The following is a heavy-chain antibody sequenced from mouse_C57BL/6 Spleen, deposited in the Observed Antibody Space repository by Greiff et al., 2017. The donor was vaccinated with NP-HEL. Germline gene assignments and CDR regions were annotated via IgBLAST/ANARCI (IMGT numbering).Heavy chain of an antibody. D-gene: IGHD2-3*01. CDR1: GYTFTDYN. CDR3: ARDIYDGYYRFAY. J-gene: IGHJ3*01. CDR2: INPNNGGT. Sequence: EVQLQQSGPELVKPGASVKMSCKASGYTFTDYNMHWVKQSHGKSLEWIGYINPNNGGTSYNQKFKGKATLTVNKSSSTAYMELRSLTSEDSAVYYCARDIYDGYYRFAYWGQGTLVTVSA. V-gene: IGHV1-22*01.